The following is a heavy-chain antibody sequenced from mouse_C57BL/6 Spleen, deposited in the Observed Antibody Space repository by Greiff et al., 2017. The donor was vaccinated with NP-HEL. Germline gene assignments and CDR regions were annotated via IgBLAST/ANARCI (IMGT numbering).Heavy chain of an antibody. J-gene: IGHJ4*01. CDR2: IDPNSGGT. V-gene: IGHV1-72*01. CDR1: GYTFTSYW. Sequence: QVQLQQPGAELVKPGASVKLSCKASGYTFTSYWMHWVKQRPGRGLEWIGRIDPNSGGTKYNEKFKSKATLTVDKPSSTAYMQLSSLTSEDSAGYYCARGGYYYGSSLYAMDYWGQGTSVTVSS. D-gene: IGHD1-1*01. CDR3: ARGGYYYGSSLYAMDY.